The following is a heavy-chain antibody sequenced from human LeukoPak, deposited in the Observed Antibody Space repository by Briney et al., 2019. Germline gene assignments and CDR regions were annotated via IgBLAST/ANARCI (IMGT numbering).Heavy chain of an antibody. D-gene: IGHD3-10*01. Sequence: KTSETLSLTCTVSGGSISSYYWSWIRQPPGKGLEWIGHVYYSGSTNYNPSLKSRVTISVDTSKNQFSLKLSSVTAADTAVYYCARSQTERITMVRGVIGAFDIWGPGTMVTVSS. CDR3: ARSQTERITMVRGVIGAFDI. CDR2: VYYSGST. CDR1: GGSISSYY. J-gene: IGHJ3*02. V-gene: IGHV4-59*01.